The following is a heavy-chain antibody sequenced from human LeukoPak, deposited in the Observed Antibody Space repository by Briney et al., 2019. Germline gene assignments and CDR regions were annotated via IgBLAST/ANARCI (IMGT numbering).Heavy chain of an antibody. V-gene: IGHV3-23*01. D-gene: IGHD3-22*01. CDR2: ISGSGGST. Sequence: PGGSLRLSCAASGFTVSSNYMSWVRQAPGKGLEWVSAISGSGGSTYYADSVKGRFTISRDNAKNSMYLHMNSLRAEDTAVYYCASGPYDSSTNYPSSAGYWGQGALVTVSS. J-gene: IGHJ4*02. CDR1: GFTVSSNY. CDR3: ASGPYDSSTNYPSSAGY.